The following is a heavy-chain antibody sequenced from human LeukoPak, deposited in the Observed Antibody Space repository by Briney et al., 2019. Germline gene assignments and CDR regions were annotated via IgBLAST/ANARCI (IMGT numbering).Heavy chain of an antibody. V-gene: IGHV5-51*01. CDR1: GYSFTNYW. CDR3: ARLSSGTIAEYCQH. J-gene: IGHJ1*01. Sequence: GESLKISCKGFGYSFTNYWIGWVRQMPGKGLEWMGIIYPGDSDTRYSPSFQGQVTISADKSITTAYLQWSSLKASDTAMYYCARLSSGTIAEYCQHWGQGTLVTVSS. D-gene: IGHD2-2*01. CDR2: IYPGDSDT.